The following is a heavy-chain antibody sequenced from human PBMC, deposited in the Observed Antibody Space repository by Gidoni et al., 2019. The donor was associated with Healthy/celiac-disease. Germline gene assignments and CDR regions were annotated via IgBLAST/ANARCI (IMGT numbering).Heavy chain of an antibody. V-gene: IGHV4-39*01. CDR2: ITYRGST. D-gene: IGHD4-17*01. Sequence: QLQLQESGPGLVKPSETLSLTCTVSGGSISTSSYYWGWLRQPPGKWLEWIGGITYRGSTYYNPSLKSRVTISVDTSKNQFSLKLSSVTAADTAVYYCARLGNGDYSYYYYYRDVWGKGTTVTVSS. CDR3: ARLGNGDYSYYYYYRDV. J-gene: IGHJ6*03. CDR1: GGSISTSSYY.